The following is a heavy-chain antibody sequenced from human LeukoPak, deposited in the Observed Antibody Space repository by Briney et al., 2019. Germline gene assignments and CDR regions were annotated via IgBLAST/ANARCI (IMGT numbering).Heavy chain of an antibody. J-gene: IGHJ4*02. CDR1: GGSISSGDYY. D-gene: IGHD2-8*01. CDR2: IYYSGST. Sequence: SETLSLTCTVSGGSISSGDYYWSWIRQPPGKGLEWIGYIYYSGSTYYNPSLKSRVTISVDTSKNQFSLKLSSVTAAATAVYYCARTEWSYFDYWGQGTLVTVSS. CDR3: ARTEWSYFDY. V-gene: IGHV4-30-4*01.